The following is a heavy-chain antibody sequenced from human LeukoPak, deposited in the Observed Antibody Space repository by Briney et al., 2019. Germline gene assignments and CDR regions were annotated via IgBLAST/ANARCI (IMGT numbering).Heavy chain of an antibody. CDR1: GGSLSSSSYD. D-gene: IGHD6-13*01. V-gene: IGHV4-39*01. J-gene: IGHJ4*02. CDR2: IYYSGST. CDR3: TTSPDSISWNIFSY. Sequence: SETLSLTCTVSGGSLSSSSYDWGWIRQPPGKGLEWVGSIYYSGSTYYNPSLKSRVTISVDTSTNQSSLKLRSVTPADTGLYDCTTSPDSISWNIFSYWGQGTLVTVSS.